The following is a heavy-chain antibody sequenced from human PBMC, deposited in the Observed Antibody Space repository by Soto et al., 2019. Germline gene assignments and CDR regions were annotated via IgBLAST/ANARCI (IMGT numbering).Heavy chain of an antibody. D-gene: IGHD5-12*01. CDR2: IYYSGST. CDR1: GGSISSGGYY. Sequence: QVQLQESGPGLVKPSQTLSLTCTVSGGSISSGGYYWSWIRQHPGKGLEWIGYIYYSGSTYYNPSLKCRVNISVDTSKNQFSLKLSSVTAADTAVYYCARAGVGTTYYFDYWGQGTLVTVSS. V-gene: IGHV4-31*03. J-gene: IGHJ4*02. CDR3: ARAGVGTTYYFDY.